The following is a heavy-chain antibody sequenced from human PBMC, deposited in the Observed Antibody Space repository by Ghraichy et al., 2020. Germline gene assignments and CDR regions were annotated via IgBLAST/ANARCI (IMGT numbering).Heavy chain of an antibody. CDR3: VSDWTYTRQLYD. CDR1: GGSISSSSYY. D-gene: IGHD2/OR15-2a*01. J-gene: IGHJ4*02. V-gene: IGHV4-39*01. CDR2: IYFGGST. Sequence: SETLSLTCTVSGGSISSSSYYWGWIRQPPGKGLEWIGNIYFGGSTYYNPSLKSRVTISADASKNQFSLKMRSVTAADTAVYYCVSDWTYTRQLYDWGQGTLVTVS.